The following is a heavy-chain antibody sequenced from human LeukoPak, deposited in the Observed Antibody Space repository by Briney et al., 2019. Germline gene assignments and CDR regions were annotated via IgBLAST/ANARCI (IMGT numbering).Heavy chain of an antibody. CDR1: GFTFSSYS. V-gene: IGHV3-21*01. CDR2: ISSRSSYI. J-gene: IGHJ4*02. CDR3: ARDPDY. Sequence: GGSLRLSCAASGFTFSSYSMNWVRQAPGKGLEWVSSISSRSSYIYYADSVKGRFTISRDNAKNSLYLQMNSLRAEDTAVYYCARDPDYWGQGTLVTVSS.